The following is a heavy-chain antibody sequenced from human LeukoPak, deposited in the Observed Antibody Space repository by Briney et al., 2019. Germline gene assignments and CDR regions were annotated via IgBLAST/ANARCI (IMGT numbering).Heavy chain of an antibody. CDR1: GGSISSYY. Sequence: SETLSLTCTVSGGSISSYYWGWIRQPPGKGLESIGSIYFSGRTNYNPSLKSRVTISVDTSKNQFSLKLTSVTAADTAVYYCARAFLDFYYYMDVWGEGTTVIVSS. J-gene: IGHJ6*03. D-gene: IGHD2/OR15-2a*01. CDR3: ARAFLDFYYYMDV. V-gene: IGHV4-59*12. CDR2: IYFSGRT.